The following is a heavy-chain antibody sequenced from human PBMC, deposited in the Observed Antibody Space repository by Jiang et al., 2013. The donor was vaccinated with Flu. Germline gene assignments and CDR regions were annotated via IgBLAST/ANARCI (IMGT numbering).Heavy chain of an antibody. Sequence: LLKPSETLSLTCTVSGGSISSIGYYWAWIRQPPGKGLEWIGSIFYSGSTYYNPSLKSRVTVSVDTSKNQFSLRLSSVTVADTAVYYCGTSNYGIEYFQSWGQGTLVTVSS. J-gene: IGHJ1*01. V-gene: IGHV4-39*01. CDR3: GTSNYGIEYFQS. CDR1: GGSISSIGYY. CDR2: IFYSGST. D-gene: IGHD3-10*01.